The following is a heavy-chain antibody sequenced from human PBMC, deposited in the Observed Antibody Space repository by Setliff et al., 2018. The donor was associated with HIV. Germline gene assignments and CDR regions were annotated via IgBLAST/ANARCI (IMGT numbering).Heavy chain of an antibody. CDR1: GFSLSYYR. D-gene: IGHD1-26*01. CDR2: ISGGGDDT. CDR3: ARLAHPRYSGNYYGTSAGTFDY. J-gene: IGHJ4*02. Sequence: GGSLRLSCAASGFSLSYYRMNWVRQAPGKGLEWVSGISGGGDDTSDADSVKGRFTISRDNSKNTVYLQMNSLRADDTAVYFCARLAHPRYSGNYYGTSAGTFDYWGQGTLVTVSS. V-gene: IGHV3-23*01.